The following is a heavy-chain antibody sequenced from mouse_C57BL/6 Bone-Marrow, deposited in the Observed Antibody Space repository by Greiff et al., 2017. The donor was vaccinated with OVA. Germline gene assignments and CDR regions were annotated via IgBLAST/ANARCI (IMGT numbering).Heavy chain of an antibody. Sequence: EVKLEESGGGLVQPGGSLKLSCAASGFTFSDYYMYWVRQTPEKRLEWVAYISNGGGSTYYPDTVKGRFTISRDNAKNTLYLQMSRLKSEDTAMYYCARPDDCYAMDYWGQGTSVTVSS. CDR3: ARPDDCYAMDY. V-gene: IGHV5-12*01. J-gene: IGHJ4*01. CDR2: ISNGGGST. CDR1: GFTFSDYY.